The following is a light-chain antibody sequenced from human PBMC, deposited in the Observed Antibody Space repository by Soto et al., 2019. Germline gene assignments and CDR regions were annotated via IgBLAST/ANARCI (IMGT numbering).Light chain of an antibody. CDR1: QTVIRY. CDR2: AVS. Sequence: QMTQFPSSLSASVGDRVTITCRAGQTVIRYLNWYQQKPGRAPNLLIYAVSNLQSGVPSRFSGSGSGTEFTLTISDLQPEEFATYYCQQSYSTLFTFGPGTKVRIK. J-gene: IGKJ3*01. CDR3: QQSYSTLFT. V-gene: IGKV1-39*01.